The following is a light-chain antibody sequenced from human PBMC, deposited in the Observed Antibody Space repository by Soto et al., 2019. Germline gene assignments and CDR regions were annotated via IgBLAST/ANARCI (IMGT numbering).Light chain of an antibody. Sequence: DIQMTQSPSSLSASVGDRVTITCRASQSISSYLNWYQQKPGKAPKLLIYAASSLQSGVPSRFSGSGSGTDFTLTISSLQPEDFENYYCQQSYSTPRTFGGGTKVEIK. J-gene: IGKJ4*01. CDR2: AAS. V-gene: IGKV1-39*01. CDR1: QSISSY. CDR3: QQSYSTPRT.